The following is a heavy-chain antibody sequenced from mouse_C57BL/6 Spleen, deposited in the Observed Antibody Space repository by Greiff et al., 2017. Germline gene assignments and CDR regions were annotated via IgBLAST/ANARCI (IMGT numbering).Heavy chain of an antibody. V-gene: IGHV1-50*01. J-gene: IGHJ1*03. CDR2: IDPSDSYT. D-gene: IGHD2-5*01. Sequence: VQLQQPGAELVKPGASVKLSCKASGYTFTSYWMQWVKQRPGQGLEWIGEIDPSDSYTNYNQKFKGKATLTVDTSSSTAYMQLSSLTSEDSAVYYCARRHSNYVPRYFDVWGTGTTVTVSS. CDR3: ARRHSNYVPRYFDV. CDR1: GYTFTSYW.